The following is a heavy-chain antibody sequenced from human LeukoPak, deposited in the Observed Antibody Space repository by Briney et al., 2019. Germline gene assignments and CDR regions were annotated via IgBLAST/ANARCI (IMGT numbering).Heavy chain of an antibody. Sequence: GGSLRLSCAASGFNFRSYIMNWVRQAPGKGLEWVSSISRSSDYMYYADSVKGRFTISRDNAKNSLYLQMNSLRAEDTAVYYSGRVPADYWGQGTLVTVSS. J-gene: IGHJ4*02. CDR3: GRVPADY. CDR2: ISRSSDYM. CDR1: GFNFRSYI. V-gene: IGHV3-21*01.